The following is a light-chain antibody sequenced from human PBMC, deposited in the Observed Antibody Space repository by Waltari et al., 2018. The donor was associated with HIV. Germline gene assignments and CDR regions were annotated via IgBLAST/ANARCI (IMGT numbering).Light chain of an antibody. J-gene: IGLJ2*01. CDR3: AAWDDGLSGVI. V-gene: IGLV1-47*01. CDR2: GNN. Sequence: QPVLRQAPSASGAPGQRIVISCSDDLSHLGRPAVSWYQHSPGRAPRLLIVGNNERPSEVPDRFSGSKSGSSASLAISGLQSEDEGDYFCAAWDDGLSGVIFGGGTRLTV. CDR1: LSHLGRPA.